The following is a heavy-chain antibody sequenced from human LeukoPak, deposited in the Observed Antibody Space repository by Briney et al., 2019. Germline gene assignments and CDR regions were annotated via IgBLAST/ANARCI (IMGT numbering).Heavy chain of an antibody. Sequence: SETLSLTCTVSGGSISSYHWSWIRQPPGKGLEWIGYIYYSGSTNYNPSLKSRVTISVDTSKNQFSLKLSSVTAADTAVYYCARHVLSGSYGHYFDFWGQGTLVTVSS. D-gene: IGHD1-26*01. CDR3: ARHVLSGSYGHYFDF. CDR2: IYYSGST. CDR1: GGSISSYH. J-gene: IGHJ4*02. V-gene: IGHV4-59*08.